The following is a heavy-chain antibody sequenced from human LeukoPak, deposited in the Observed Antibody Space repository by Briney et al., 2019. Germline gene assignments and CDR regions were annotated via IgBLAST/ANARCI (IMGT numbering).Heavy chain of an antibody. CDR1: GSTFSSYA. J-gene: IGHJ4*02. V-gene: IGHV3-23*01. CDR2: ISGSGGST. D-gene: IGHD4-23*01. Sequence: GGSLRLSCAASGSTFSSYAMSWVRQAPGKGLEWVSVISGSGGSTYYADSVKGRFTISRDNSRNTLYLQMNSLRADDTAVYYCAKPLDYGGNTYYFDYWGQGTLVTVSS. CDR3: AKPLDYGGNTYYFDY.